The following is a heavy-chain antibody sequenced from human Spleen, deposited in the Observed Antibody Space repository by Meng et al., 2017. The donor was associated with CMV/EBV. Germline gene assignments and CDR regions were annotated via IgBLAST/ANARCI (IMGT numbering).Heavy chain of an antibody. CDR3: ASFHCSSSNCYTKNYDMDV. D-gene: IGHD2-2*02. J-gene: IGHJ6*02. Sequence: GSLRLSCTVSGGSVSSGSYYWSWIRQPPGKGLEWIGYIYYSGSTNYNPSLKSRATISIDTSKNQFSLKVSSVTAADTAVYYCASFHCSSSNCYTKNYDMDVWGQGTTVTVSS. CDR1: GGSVSSGSYY. CDR2: IYYSGST. V-gene: IGHV4-61*01.